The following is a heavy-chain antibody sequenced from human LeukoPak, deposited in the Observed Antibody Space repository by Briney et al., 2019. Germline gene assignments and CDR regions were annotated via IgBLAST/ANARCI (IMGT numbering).Heavy chain of an antibody. J-gene: IGHJ4*02. V-gene: IGHV3-48*03. Sequence: GGSLRLSCAASGFTFSSNEMNWVRQAPGQGLEWVSYISSSGGTMFYADSVKGRFTISRDNAKNSVYLQMNSLRAEDTAVYYCAKDSLDYWGQGTLVTVSS. CDR2: ISSSGGTM. CDR1: GFTFSSNE. CDR3: AKDSLDY.